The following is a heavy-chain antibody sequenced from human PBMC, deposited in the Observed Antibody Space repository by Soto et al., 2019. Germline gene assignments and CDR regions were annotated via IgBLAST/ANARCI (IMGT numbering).Heavy chain of an antibody. Sequence: PSQTLSLTCVGSGDTVSSNSVAWNWVRQSPSRGLEWLGRTYYRSRWYSDYAVSVRSRIDINADTPKNQGSLQLNSVTPEDTAVYCCAREEEDSDYYYGMDVWGQGTTVTVSS. CDR1: GDTVSSNSVA. V-gene: IGHV6-1*01. D-gene: IGHD2-15*01. CDR2: TYYRSRWYS. CDR3: AREEEDSDYYYGMDV. J-gene: IGHJ6*02.